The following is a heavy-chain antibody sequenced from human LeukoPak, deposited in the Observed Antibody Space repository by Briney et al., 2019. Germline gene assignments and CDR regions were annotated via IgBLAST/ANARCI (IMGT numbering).Heavy chain of an antibody. CDR3: ARGRGPDYDFWSGYLGY. V-gene: IGHV1-69*06. D-gene: IGHD3-3*01. CDR1: GGTFSIYA. Sequence: ASVTVSFTASGGTFSIYAISWVRQAPGQGLEWMGGIIPIFGTANYAQKFQGRVTITADKSTSTAYMELSRLRSDDTAVYYCARGRGPDYDFWSGYLGYWGQGTLVTVSS. CDR2: IIPIFGTA. J-gene: IGHJ4*02.